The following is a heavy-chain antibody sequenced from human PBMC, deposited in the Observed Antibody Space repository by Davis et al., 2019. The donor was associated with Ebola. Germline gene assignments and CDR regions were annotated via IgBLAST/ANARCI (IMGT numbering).Heavy chain of an antibody. Sequence: AASVKVSCKASGYTFTSYDVNWVRQATGQGLEWMGWMNPTSGYTGYAQKFQGRVTMTRNPSISTAYMELSSLRSEDTAVYYCARVPRGYIYGLYYFDYWGQGTLVTVSS. CDR2: MNPTSGYT. V-gene: IGHV1-8*01. D-gene: IGHD5-18*01. CDR3: ARVPRGYIYGLYYFDY. CDR1: GYTFTSYD. J-gene: IGHJ4*02.